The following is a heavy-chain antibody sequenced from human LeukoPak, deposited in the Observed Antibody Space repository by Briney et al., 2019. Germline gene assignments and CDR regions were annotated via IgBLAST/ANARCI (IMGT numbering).Heavy chain of an antibody. J-gene: IGHJ6*02. Sequence: ASVTVSFKASGYTFTSYDINWVRQANGQGLEWMGWMNPNSGNTGYEQKFQGRGTMTRNTSISTAYMELSSRRSEYTAVYYCAREAGDSSGYYYYYYYCMDVWGQGTTVTVSS. CDR3: AREAGDSSGYYYYYYYCMDV. CDR1: GYTFTSYD. CDR2: MNPNSGNT. D-gene: IGHD3-22*01. V-gene: IGHV1-8*01.